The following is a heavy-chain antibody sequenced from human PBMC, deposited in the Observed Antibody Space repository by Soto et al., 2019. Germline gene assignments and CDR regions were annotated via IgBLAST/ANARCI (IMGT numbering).Heavy chain of an antibody. Sequence: QVQLVESGGGLVKPGGSLRLSCTASGFTFTYHYMTWIRQAPGKGLEWVSYINSGGSNINYADSVRGRFTISRDNAKNSVYLQMSSLRAEDTAIYYCARAIRGANWGQETLVIVSS. D-gene: IGHD3-10*01. CDR1: GFTFTYHY. CDR3: ARAIRGAN. V-gene: IGHV3-11*01. J-gene: IGHJ4*02. CDR2: INSGGSNI.